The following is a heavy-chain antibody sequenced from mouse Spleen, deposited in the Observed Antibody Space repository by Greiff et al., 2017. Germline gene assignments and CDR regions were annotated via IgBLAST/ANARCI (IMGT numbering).Heavy chain of an antibody. CDR1: GFTFSSYA. CDR3: TRAPIYYGNSYAMDY. Sequence: EVKLVESGEGLVKPGGSLKLSCAASGFTFSSYAMSWVRQTPEKRLEWVAYISSGGDYIYYADTVKGRFTISRDNARNTLYLQMSSLKSEDTAMYYCTRAPIYYGNSYAMDYWGQGTSVTVSS. J-gene: IGHJ4*01. CDR2: ISSGGDYI. D-gene: IGHD2-1*01. V-gene: IGHV5-9-1*02.